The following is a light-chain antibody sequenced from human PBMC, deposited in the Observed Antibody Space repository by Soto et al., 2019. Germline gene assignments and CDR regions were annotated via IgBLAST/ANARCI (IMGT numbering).Light chain of an antibody. CDR2: DNN. Sequence: QAVVTQPPSVSAAPGQRVTISCSGSSSNIGNNYVSWYQQLPGTAPKLLIYDNNERPSGIPDRFSGSKSGTSATLGITGLQTGDEADYYCGSWDYTLSVGVFGGGTKLTVL. V-gene: IGLV1-51*01. J-gene: IGLJ2*01. CDR3: GSWDYTLSVGV. CDR1: SSNIGNNY.